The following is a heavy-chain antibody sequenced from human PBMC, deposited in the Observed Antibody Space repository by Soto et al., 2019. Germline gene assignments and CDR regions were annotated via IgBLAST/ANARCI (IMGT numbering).Heavy chain of an antibody. Sequence: ESLKISCKGSGYSFTSYWIGWVGQMPGKGLEWMGIIYPGDSDTRYSPSFQGQVTISADKSISTAYLQWSSLKASDTAMYYCARSYSFCSSTSCYMGGWFDPWGQGTLVTVSS. CDR2: IYPGDSDT. V-gene: IGHV5-51*01. CDR3: ARSYSFCSSTSCYMGGWFDP. CDR1: GYSFTSYW. D-gene: IGHD2-2*02. J-gene: IGHJ5*02.